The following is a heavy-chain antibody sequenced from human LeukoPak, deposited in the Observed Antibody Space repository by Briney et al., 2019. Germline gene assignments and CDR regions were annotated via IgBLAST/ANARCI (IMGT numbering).Heavy chain of an antibody. CDR3: ARDYVDDIPMIKDY. Sequence: ASVKVSCKASGYTFTSYHMHWVRQAPGQGLEWMGLINLSGGSTTYAQRFQGRVTLTRDTSTSTVYMELSSLRSEDTAVYYCARDYVDDIPMIKDYWGQGTTVTVSS. CDR1: GYTFTSYH. D-gene: IGHD2-8*01. J-gene: IGHJ4*03. V-gene: IGHV1-46*01. CDR2: INLSGGST.